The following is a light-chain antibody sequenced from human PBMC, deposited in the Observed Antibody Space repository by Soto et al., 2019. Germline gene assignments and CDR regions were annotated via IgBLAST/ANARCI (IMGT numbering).Light chain of an antibody. J-gene: IGKJ2*01. CDR2: GAS. CDR1: QSVSSN. CDR3: QQYANWTT. Sequence: EIVMTQSPATLSVSPGERATLSCRASQSVSSNLAWYQQKPGQAPRLLIYGASTRATGIPARFSGSGSGTETTLTISSLQSEDVAPYYCQQYANWTTFGQGTKLVIK. V-gene: IGKV3D-15*01.